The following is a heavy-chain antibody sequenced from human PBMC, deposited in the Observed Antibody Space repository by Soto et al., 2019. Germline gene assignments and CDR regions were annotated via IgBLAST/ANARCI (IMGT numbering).Heavy chain of an antibody. CDR2: INHSGST. CDR3: TRARAGVPAAMDYYYYHGMDV. CDR1: GGSFSGYY. D-gene: IGHD2-2*01. J-gene: IGHJ6*02. Sequence: SETLSLTCAVYGGSFSGYYWSWIRQPPGKGLEWIGEINHSGSTNYNPSLKSRVTISVDTSKNQFSLKLSSVTAADTAVYYCTRARAGVPAAMDYYYYHGMDVGGQGTTVTVSS. V-gene: IGHV4-34*01.